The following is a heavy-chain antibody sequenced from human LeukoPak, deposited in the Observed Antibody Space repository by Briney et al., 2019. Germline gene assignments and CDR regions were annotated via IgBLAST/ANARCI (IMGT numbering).Heavy chain of an antibody. CDR3: AKGNRLGSGSYSEY. D-gene: IGHD3-10*01. CDR2: ISGSGGST. Sequence: PGGSLRLSCAASGFTFSSYWMHWVRQAPGKGLEWVSGISGSGGSTYDADSVKGRFTISRDNPKNTLYLQMNSLRIDDTAVYYCAKGNRLGSGSYSEYWGQGTLVTVSS. CDR1: GFTFSSYW. J-gene: IGHJ4*02. V-gene: IGHV3-23*01.